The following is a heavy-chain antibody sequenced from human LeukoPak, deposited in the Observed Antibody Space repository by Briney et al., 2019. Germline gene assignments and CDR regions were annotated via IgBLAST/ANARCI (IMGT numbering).Heavy chain of an antibody. Sequence: GGSLRLSCAASGFTFSSYSMNWVRQAPGKGLEWVSSISSSSSYIYYADSVKGRFTISRDNAKNSLYLQMNSLRAEDTAVYYCAAGIAAAGTPIDYWGQGTLVTVSS. CDR1: GFTFSSYS. CDR2: ISSSSSYI. J-gene: IGHJ4*02. V-gene: IGHV3-21*01. D-gene: IGHD6-13*01. CDR3: AAGIAAAGTPIDY.